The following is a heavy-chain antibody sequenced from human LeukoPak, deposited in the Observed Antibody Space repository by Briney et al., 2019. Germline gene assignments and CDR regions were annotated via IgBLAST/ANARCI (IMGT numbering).Heavy chain of an antibody. D-gene: IGHD6-19*01. V-gene: IGHV3-23*01. Sequence: GGSLRLFCAASGFTFSSYAMSWVRQAPGKGLEWVSGISGSGGSTYYADSVKGRFTISRDNSKNTLYLQMNSLRAEDTAVYYCAKGGYSSGWTDFDYWGQGTLVTVSS. CDR2: ISGSGGST. CDR3: AKGGYSSGWTDFDY. CDR1: GFTFSSYA. J-gene: IGHJ4*02.